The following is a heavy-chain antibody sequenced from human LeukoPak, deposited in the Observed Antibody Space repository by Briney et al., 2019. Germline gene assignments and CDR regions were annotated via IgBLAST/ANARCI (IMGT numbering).Heavy chain of an antibody. V-gene: IGHV3-30*18. D-gene: IGHD3-22*01. CDR2: ISYDGSNK. CDR1: GFTFSSYG. J-gene: IGHJ5*02. Sequence: GGSLRLSCAASGFTFSSYGMHWVRQAPGKGLEWVAVISYDGSNKYYADSVKGRFTISRDNSKNTLYLQMNSLRAEDTAVYYCAKDAAEYYYDSSGYLNWFDPWGREPWSPSPQ. CDR3: AKDAAEYYYDSSGYLNWFDP.